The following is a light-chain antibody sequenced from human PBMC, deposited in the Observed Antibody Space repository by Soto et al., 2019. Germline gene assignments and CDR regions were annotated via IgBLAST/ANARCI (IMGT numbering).Light chain of an antibody. V-gene: IGKV3-20*01. Sequence: EIVLTQSPGTLSLSPGERATLSCRASQSIASSYLTWYQHKPGQVPRLLIYGASSRATGIPDRFSGSGSGTDFTLTISRLEPEDFAVYYCQQYGSSSYTFGQGTQLEIK. CDR1: QSIASSY. CDR2: GAS. J-gene: IGKJ2*01. CDR3: QQYGSSSYT.